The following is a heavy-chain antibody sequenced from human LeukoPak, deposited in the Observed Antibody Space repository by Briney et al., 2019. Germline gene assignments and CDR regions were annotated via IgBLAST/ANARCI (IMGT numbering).Heavy chain of an antibody. CDR2: IWYDGSNK. D-gene: IGHD3-10*01. V-gene: IGHV3-30*02. CDR1: GFTFSSYG. J-gene: IGHJ4*02. CDR3: AKEILWFGESAFDY. Sequence: PGGSLRLSCAASGFTFSSYGMHWVRQAPGKGLEWVAFIWYDGSNKYYADSVKGRFTISRDNSKNTLYLQMNSLRAEDTAVYYCAKEILWFGESAFDYWGQGTLVTVSS.